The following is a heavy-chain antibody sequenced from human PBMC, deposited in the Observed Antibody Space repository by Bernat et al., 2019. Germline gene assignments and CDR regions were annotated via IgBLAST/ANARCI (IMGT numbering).Heavy chain of an antibody. Sequence: EVQLVESGGGSVQPGGSLRLSCAASGFTFINYAMSWVRQAPGKGLEWVSTIGGSGGSTWYADSVKGRFTISRDNSKNTLYLQMNSLRAEESAIYYCAKATRAFDIWGQGTMVTVSS. V-gene: IGHV3-23*04. CDR1: GFTFINYA. CDR2: IGGSGGST. CDR3: AKATRAFDI. D-gene: IGHD1-26*01. J-gene: IGHJ3*02.